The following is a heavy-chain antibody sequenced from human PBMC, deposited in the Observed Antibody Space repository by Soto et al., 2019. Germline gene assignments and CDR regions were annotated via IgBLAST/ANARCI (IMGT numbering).Heavy chain of an antibody. CDR2: ISGSGGST. CDR1: GFTFSSYA. V-gene: IGHV3-23*01. J-gene: IGHJ4*02. CDR3: AKDGIRYSSSWHLDY. D-gene: IGHD6-13*01. Sequence: GGSLRLSCAASGFTFSSYAMSWVRQAPGKGLEWVSAISGSGGSTYYADSVKGRFTISRDNSKNTLYLQMNSLRAEDTAVYYCAKDGIRYSSSWHLDYWGQGTLVTVSS.